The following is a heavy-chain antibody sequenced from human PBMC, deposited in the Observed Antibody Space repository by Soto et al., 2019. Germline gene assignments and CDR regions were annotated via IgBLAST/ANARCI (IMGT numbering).Heavy chain of an antibody. V-gene: IGHV3-23*01. CDR1: GLTFSKYA. J-gene: IGHJ3*02. CDR2: ISGSSIRT. D-gene: IGHD2-21*02. CDR3: AQDPHGDHIGAFDM. Sequence: EVQLLESGGGLVQPGGSLRLSCAASGLTFSKYALTWVRQAPGKGLEWVSSISGSSIRTEYADSVKGRFTISRDNSKNTVYLQMNSASSLDTPVYYCAQDPHGDHIGAFDMSGLGTMVTISS.